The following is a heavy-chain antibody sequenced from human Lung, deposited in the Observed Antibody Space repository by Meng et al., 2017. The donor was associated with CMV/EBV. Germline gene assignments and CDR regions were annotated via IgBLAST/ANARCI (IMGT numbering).Heavy chain of an antibody. D-gene: IGHD3-10*01. CDR3: ARGESINY. Sequence: ASXKVSCKASGYTFTSYYLHWIRQAPGQGLEWMGIVNPAGGDATYARTFEGRVTMTRDRSTDTVYLELNRLTPEDTAVYYCARGESINYLGQGTLVTVSS. J-gene: IGHJ4*02. V-gene: IGHV1-46*01. CDR2: VNPAGGDA. CDR1: GYTFTSYY.